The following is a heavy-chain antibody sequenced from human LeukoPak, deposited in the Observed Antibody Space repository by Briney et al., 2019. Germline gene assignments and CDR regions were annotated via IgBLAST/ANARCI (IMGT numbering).Heavy chain of an antibody. Sequence: SETLSLTCAVYGGSFSGYYWTWIRQPPGKGLEWIGEMNHSGSANYNPSLKSRVTISVDTSKNQFSLKLSSVTAADTAVYYCAVVAPNYYYYYMDVWGKGTTVTISS. CDR3: AVVAPNYYYYYMDV. J-gene: IGHJ6*03. V-gene: IGHV4-34*01. CDR2: MNHSGSA. CDR1: GGSFSGYY. D-gene: IGHD2-15*01.